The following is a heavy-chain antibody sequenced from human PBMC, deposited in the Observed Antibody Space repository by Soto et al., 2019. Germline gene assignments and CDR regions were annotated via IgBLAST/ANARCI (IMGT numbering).Heavy chain of an antibody. V-gene: IGHV5-51*01. CDR1: GYSFTSYW. Sequence: GESLKISCTGVGYSFTSYWIGWVRQMPGKGLEWMGIIYPGDSDTRYSPSFQGQVTISADKSISTVYLQWSSLKASDTAMYYCARGYCTTNICDPWFDPWGQGTMVAVSS. D-gene: IGHD2-8*01. CDR2: IYPGDSDT. CDR3: ARGYCTTNICDPWFDP. J-gene: IGHJ5*02.